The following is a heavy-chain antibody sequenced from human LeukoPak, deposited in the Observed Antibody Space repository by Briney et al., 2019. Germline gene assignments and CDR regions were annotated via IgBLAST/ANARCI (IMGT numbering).Heavy chain of an antibody. V-gene: IGHV4-34*01. CDR3: ARGRGGIVGATRPDY. D-gene: IGHD1-26*01. CDR2: INHSGST. CDR1: GGSFSGYY. Sequence: SETLSLTCAVYGGSFSGYYWSWIRQPPGKGLEWIGEINHSGSTNYNPSLKSRVTISVDTSKNQFPLKLSSVTAADTAVYYCARGRGGIVGATRPDYWGQGTLVTVSS. J-gene: IGHJ4*02.